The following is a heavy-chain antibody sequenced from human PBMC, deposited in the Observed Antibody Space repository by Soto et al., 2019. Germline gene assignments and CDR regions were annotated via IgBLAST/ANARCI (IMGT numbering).Heavy chain of an antibody. J-gene: IGHJ6*02. CDR3: ARSYCSGGSWYLVDEGYYYGMDV. V-gene: IGHV1-69*13. CDR1: GGTFSSYA. CDR2: IIPIFGTA. D-gene: IGHD2-15*01. Sequence: SVKVSCKASGGTFSSYAISWVRQAPGQGLEWMGGIIPIFGTANYAQKFQGRVTITADESTSTAYMELSSLRSEDTAVYYCARSYCSGGSWYLVDEGYYYGMDVWGQGTTVTVSS.